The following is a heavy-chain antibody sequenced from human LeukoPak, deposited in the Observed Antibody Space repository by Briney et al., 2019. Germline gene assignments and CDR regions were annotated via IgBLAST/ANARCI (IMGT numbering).Heavy chain of an antibody. Sequence: GGSLRLSCAASGFTFSSSAMHWVRQAPDKGLEWVAVISYDGSNKYYADSVKGRFTISRDNSKNTLYLQMNSLRADDTAVYYCARDRDSSGWYEGFDYWGQGTLVTVTS. CDR1: GFTFSSSA. J-gene: IGHJ4*02. D-gene: IGHD6-19*01. CDR2: ISYDGSNK. V-gene: IGHV3-30-3*01. CDR3: ARDRDSSGWYEGFDY.